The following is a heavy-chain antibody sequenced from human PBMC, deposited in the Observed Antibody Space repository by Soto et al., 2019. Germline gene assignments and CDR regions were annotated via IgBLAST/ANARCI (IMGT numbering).Heavy chain of an antibody. CDR1: GFTFSSYW. CDR2: IKQDGSEK. V-gene: IGHV3-7*03. D-gene: IGHD2-15*01. CDR3: ARVGGVVAATRFYYYYGMDV. Sequence: HPGGSLRLSCAASGFTFSSYWMSWVRQAPGKGLEWVASIKQDGSEKYYVDSVKGRFTISRDNAKNSLYLQMNSLRAEDTAVYYCARVGGVVAATRFYYYYGMDVWGQGTTVTVSS. J-gene: IGHJ6*02.